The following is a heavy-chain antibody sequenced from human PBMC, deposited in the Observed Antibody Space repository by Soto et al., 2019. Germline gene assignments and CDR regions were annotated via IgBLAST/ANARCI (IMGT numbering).Heavy chain of an antibody. V-gene: IGHV1-2*04. CDR3: VRVPGDNWFDP. Sequence: ASVKVSCKASGYTFTGYYMHWVRQAPGQGLEWMGWINPNSGGTNYAQKFQGWVTMTRDTSTSTVYMELSSLRSEDTAVYYCVRVPGDNWFDPWGQGTLVTVSS. J-gene: IGHJ5*02. CDR1: GYTFTGYY. D-gene: IGHD3-10*01. CDR2: INPNSGGT.